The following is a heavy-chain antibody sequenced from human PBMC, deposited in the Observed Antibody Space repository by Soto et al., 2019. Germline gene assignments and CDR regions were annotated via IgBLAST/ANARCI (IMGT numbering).Heavy chain of an antibody. D-gene: IGHD3-22*01. CDR2: IKSKTDGGTT. CDR3: TTDRSGFPPWFDP. Sequence: PGGSLRLSCAASGFTFSNAWMSWVRQAPGKGLEWVGRIKSKTDGGTTDYAAPVKGRFTISRDDSKNTLYLQMNSLKTEDTAVYYCTTDRSGFPPWFDPWGQGTLVTVS. J-gene: IGHJ5*02. V-gene: IGHV3-15*01. CDR1: GFTFSNAW.